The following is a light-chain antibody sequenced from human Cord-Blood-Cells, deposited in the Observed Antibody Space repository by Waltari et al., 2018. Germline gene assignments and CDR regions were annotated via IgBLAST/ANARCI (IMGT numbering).Light chain of an antibody. Sequence: QSALTQPASVSGSPGQSITISCTGTSSDVGGYNYVSWYQQHPGKAPKLMTYDVSNRPSGVSNRFAGSKSGNTASLTISGVQAEDEADYYCSSYTSSSTWVFGGGTKLTVL. J-gene: IGLJ3*02. CDR3: SSYTSSSTWV. CDR2: DVS. V-gene: IGLV2-14*01. CDR1: SSDVGGYNY.